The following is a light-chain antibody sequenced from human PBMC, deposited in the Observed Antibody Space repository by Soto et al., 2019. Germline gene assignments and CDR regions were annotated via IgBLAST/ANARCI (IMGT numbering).Light chain of an antibody. V-gene: IGLV1-47*01. CDR3: AAWDDSLSGPV. Sequence: QLVLNQPPSASGTPGQRATISCSGSSANIGSNYVYWYQQLPGTAPKLLIHRNNKRPSGVPGRFCGSKSVTSASLAIRGFQSGDESDYYRAAWDDSLSGPVFGGGTKVTVL. J-gene: IGLJ2*01. CDR2: RNN. CDR1: SANIGSNY.